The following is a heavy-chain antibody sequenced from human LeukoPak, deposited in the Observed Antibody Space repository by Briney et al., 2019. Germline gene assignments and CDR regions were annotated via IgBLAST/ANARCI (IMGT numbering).Heavy chain of an antibody. D-gene: IGHD5-18*01. J-gene: IGHJ4*02. CDR3: ARGPGIQLWFDY. V-gene: IGHV1-69*04. CDR1: GGTFSSYA. Sequence: SVKVSCKASGGTFSSYAISWVRQAPGQGLEWMGRIIPILGIANYAQKFQGRVTITADKSTSTAYVELSSLRSEDTAVYYCARGPGIQLWFDYWGQGTLVTVSS. CDR2: IIPILGIA.